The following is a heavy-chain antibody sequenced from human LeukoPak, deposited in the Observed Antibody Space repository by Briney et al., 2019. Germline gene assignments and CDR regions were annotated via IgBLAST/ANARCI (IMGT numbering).Heavy chain of an antibody. V-gene: IGHV3-7*04. CDR1: GFTFSSYW. J-gene: IGHJ6*02. D-gene: IGHD6-13*01. CDR3: ARYSSSWSSYYYYGMDV. CDR2: IKQDGSEK. Sequence: PGGSLRLSCAASGFTFSSYWMSWVRQAPGKGLEWVANIKQDGSEKYYVDSVKGRFTISRDNAKNSLYLQMNSLRAEDTAVYYCARYSSSWSSYYYYGMDVWAKGPRSPSP.